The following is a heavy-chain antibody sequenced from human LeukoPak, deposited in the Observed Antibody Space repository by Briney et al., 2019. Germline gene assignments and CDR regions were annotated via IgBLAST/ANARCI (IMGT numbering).Heavy chain of an antibody. CDR2: IYTSGST. CDR3: ARLSHSGYDSKWFDP. Sequence: SETLSLTCTVSGGSISSYYWSWIRQPPGKGLEWIGYIYTSGSTNYNPSLKSRVTISVDTSKNQFSLKLSSVTAADTAVYYCARLSHSGYDSKWFDPWGQGTLVTVSS. D-gene: IGHD5-12*01. CDR1: GGSISSYY. V-gene: IGHV4-4*09. J-gene: IGHJ5*02.